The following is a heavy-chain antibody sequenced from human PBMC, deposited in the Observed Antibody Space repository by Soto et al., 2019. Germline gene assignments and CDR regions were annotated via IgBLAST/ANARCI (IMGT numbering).Heavy chain of an antibody. CDR3: ARATWLPPVSYLEY. J-gene: IGHJ4*02. Sequence: SETLSLTCTVSGGSISSGGYSWRWIRQHPGKGLEWIGNIYYSGSTYYNPSLKSRLIMSLDTSKNQFSLKLSSVTAADTAVYYCARATWLPPVSYLEYWGQGTMVTVSS. CDR2: IYYSGST. D-gene: IGHD3-22*01. V-gene: IGHV4-31*03. CDR1: GGSISSGGYS.